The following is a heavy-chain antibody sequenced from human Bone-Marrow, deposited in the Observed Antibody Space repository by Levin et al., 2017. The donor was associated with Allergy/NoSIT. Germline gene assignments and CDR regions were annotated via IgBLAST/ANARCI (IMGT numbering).Heavy chain of an antibody. CDR1: GFTFSTYA. D-gene: IGHD3-3*01. CDR2: ISGSGGGA. J-gene: IGHJ6*03. V-gene: IGHV3-23*01. Sequence: GESLKISCAASGFTFSTYAMSWVRQAPGKGLEWVSAISGSGGGAYYADSVKGRFTISRDNSKNTLYLQMNTLRADDTAVYYCAGGEWLSYNYMDVWGRGTTVTVSS. CDR3: AGGEWLSYNYMDV.